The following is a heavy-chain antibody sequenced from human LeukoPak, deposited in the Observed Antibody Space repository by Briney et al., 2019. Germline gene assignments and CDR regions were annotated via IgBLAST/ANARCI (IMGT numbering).Heavy chain of an antibody. J-gene: IGHJ4*02. CDR1: GYTFNNYG. V-gene: IGHV1-18*01. CDR3: ARGDRSGSYYALDH. Sequence: ASVKVSCKASGYTFNNYGFNWVRQAPGQGLEWMGWISAYSGNTVYAQTFQDRVTMTTDTSMNTAFMELRNLISDDSAIYYCARGDRSGSYYALDHWGQGTLVTVSS. D-gene: IGHD1-26*01. CDR2: ISAYSGNT.